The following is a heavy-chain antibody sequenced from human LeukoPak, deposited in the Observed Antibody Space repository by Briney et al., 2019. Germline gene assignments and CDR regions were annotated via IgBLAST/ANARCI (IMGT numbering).Heavy chain of an antibody. CDR3: AKGVGYSSGWYGGFDY. Sequence: GGSLRLSCAASGFTFSSYAMNWVRQAPGKGLEWVSAISGSGGSTYYADSVKGRFTISRDNSKNTLYLQMNSLRAEDTAVYYCAKGVGYSSGWYGGFDYWGQGTLVTVSS. V-gene: IGHV3-23*01. CDR1: GFTFSSYA. CDR2: ISGSGGST. D-gene: IGHD6-19*01. J-gene: IGHJ4*02.